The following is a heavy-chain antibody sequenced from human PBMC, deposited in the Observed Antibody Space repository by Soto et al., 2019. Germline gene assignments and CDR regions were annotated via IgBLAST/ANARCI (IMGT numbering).Heavy chain of an antibody. D-gene: IGHD5-18*01. CDR1: GYSFATYW. V-gene: IGHV5-51*01. J-gene: IGHJ4*02. CDR2: IYPGDSDT. CDR3: ARSGYSYGPFDH. Sequence: GESLKISCQGSGYSFATYWIAWVRQAPGKGLEWMGIIYPGDSDTRYSPSFQGQVTMSVDKSISTAFLQWSSLKASDTAMYYCARSGYSYGPFDHWGQGTLVTVSS.